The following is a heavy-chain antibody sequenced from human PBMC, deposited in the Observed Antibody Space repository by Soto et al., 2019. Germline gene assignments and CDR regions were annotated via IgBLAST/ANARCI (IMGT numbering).Heavy chain of an antibody. Sequence: ASVKVSCKASGYTFTSYGISWVRQAPEQGLEWMGWISAYNGNTNYAQKLQGRVTMTTDTSTSTAYMELRSLRSDDTAVYYCARVYSNYYYYYGMDVWGQGTTVTVSS. CDR2: ISAYNGNT. CDR1: GYTFTSYG. J-gene: IGHJ6*02. V-gene: IGHV1-18*01. CDR3: ARVYSNYYYYYGMDV. D-gene: IGHD4-4*01.